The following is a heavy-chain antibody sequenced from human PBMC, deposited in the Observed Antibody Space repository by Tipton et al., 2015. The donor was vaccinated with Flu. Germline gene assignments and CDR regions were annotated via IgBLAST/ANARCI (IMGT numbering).Heavy chain of an antibody. Sequence: AASGFTFSSYAMSWVRQAPGKGLEWVSAISGSGGSTYYADSVKGRFTISRDNSKNTLYLQMNSLRAEDTAVYYCAKADGGDIYYYGMDVWGQGTTVTVSS. V-gene: IGHV3-23*01. D-gene: IGHD3-16*01. CDR3: AKADGGDIYYYGMDV. CDR1: GFTFSSYA. J-gene: IGHJ6*02. CDR2: ISGSGGST.